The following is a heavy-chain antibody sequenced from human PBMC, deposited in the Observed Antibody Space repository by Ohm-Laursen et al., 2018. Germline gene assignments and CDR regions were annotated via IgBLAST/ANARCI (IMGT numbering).Heavy chain of an antibody. J-gene: IGHJ3*02. D-gene: IGHD3-22*01. CDR2: IYYSGST. Sequence: SDTLSLTCPISGGAISSYYWSWIRQPPGKGLEWIGYIYYSGSTNYSPSLRSRVTISLDTSKNQFSLKLSSVTAADTAVYYCARELAYYDSSGLDAFDIWGQGTMVTVSS. CDR1: GGAISSYY. CDR3: ARELAYYDSSGLDAFDI. V-gene: IGHV4-59*01.